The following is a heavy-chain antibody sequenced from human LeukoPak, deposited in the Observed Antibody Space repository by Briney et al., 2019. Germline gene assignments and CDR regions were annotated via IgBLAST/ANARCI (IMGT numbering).Heavy chain of an antibody. J-gene: IGHJ3*02. Sequence: SVKVSCKASGYTFTSYGISWLRQAPGQGLEWMGGIIPIFGTANYAQKFQGRVTITTDESTSTAYMELSSLRSEDTAVYYCARPRDCSSTSCYGEAFDIWGQGTMVTVSS. D-gene: IGHD2-2*01. CDR1: GYTFTSYG. V-gene: IGHV1-69*05. CDR2: IIPIFGTA. CDR3: ARPRDCSSTSCYGEAFDI.